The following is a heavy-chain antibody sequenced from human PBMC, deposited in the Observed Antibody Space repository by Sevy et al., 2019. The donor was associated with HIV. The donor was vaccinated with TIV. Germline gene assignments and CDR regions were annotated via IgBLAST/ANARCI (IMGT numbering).Heavy chain of an antibody. CDR1: GFTFINYN. V-gene: IGHV3-21*06. CDR3: ARGPPDGSYDYFDY. J-gene: IGHJ4*02. D-gene: IGHD1-26*01. CDR2: VSGSSNYI. Sequence: GGSLRLSCAASGFTFINYNMNWVRQAPGKGLEWVASVSGSSNYIYYAESRKGRFIISRNNAKDTPYLQMNSLRAEDSAVYYCARGPPDGSYDYFDYWGQGTLVTVSS.